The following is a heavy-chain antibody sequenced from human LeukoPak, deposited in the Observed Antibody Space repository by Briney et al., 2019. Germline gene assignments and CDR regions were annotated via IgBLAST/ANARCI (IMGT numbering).Heavy chain of an antibody. V-gene: IGHV3-21*01. D-gene: IGHD2-15*01. CDR1: GFTFSIYS. Sequence: KTGGSLRLSCAASGFTFSIYSMNWVRQAPGKGLEWASSISSSRYIYYADSVKGRFTISRDNAKHSLYLQMNSLRAEDTAVYYCARVFVVVVAATHYGMDVWGQGTTVTVSS. J-gene: IGHJ6*02. CDR3: ARVFVVVVAATHYGMDV. CDR2: ISSSRYI.